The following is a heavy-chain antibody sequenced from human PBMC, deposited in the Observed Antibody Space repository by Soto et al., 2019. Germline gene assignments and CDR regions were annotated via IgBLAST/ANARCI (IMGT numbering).Heavy chain of an antibody. Sequence: WASVKVSCKASGGTFSSYAISCVRQAPGQGLEWMGGIIPICGTANYAQKFQGRVTITADESTSTAYMELSSLRSEDTAVYYCADGYSSSWDSSAFDIWGQGTMVTVSS. CDR2: IIPICGTA. CDR1: GGTFSSYA. D-gene: IGHD6-13*01. CDR3: ADGYSSSWDSSAFDI. J-gene: IGHJ3*02. V-gene: IGHV1-69*13.